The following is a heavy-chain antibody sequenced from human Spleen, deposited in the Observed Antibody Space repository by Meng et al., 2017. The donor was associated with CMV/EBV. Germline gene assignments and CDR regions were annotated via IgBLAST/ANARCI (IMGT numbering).Heavy chain of an antibody. CDR1: GYTFTSYY. J-gene: IGHJ5*02. D-gene: IGHD6-13*01. CDR3: ATSLAAAVKGGFDP. V-gene: IGHV1-46*01. Sequence: ASGYTFTSYYMHWVRQAPGQGLEWMGIINPSGGSTSYAQKFQGRVTMTRDTSTSTVYMELSSLRSEDTAVYYCATSLAAAVKGGFDPWGQGTLVTVSS. CDR2: INPSGGST.